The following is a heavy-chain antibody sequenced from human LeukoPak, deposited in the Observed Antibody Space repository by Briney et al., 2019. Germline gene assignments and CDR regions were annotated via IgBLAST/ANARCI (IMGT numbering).Heavy chain of an antibody. V-gene: IGHV4-61*02. CDR2: VYNSGYT. Sequence: SETLSLTCSVSGGSISSGSYYWSWIRQPAGKGLEWIGRVYNSGYTNYNPSLKSRVTISLDTSKNQFSLKLSSVTAADTAVYYCARVKGSSWYYYYYYMDVWGKGTTVTVSS. J-gene: IGHJ6*03. CDR1: GGSISSGSYY. D-gene: IGHD6-13*01. CDR3: ARVKGSSWYYYYYYMDV.